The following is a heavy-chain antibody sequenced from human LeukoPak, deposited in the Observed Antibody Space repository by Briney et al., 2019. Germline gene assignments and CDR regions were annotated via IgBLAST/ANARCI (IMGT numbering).Heavy chain of an antibody. CDR1: SGSISRSY. CDR2: VYYTGS. CDR3: AGTEDSGRYYGD. Sequence: SETLSLTCTVSSGSISRSYWSWSRQSPGKGLEWIGDVYYTGSNYSPLLKSRVTISIDTSKKQFSLKLTSVTAADTAVYYCAGTEDSGRYYGDWGQGTLVTVSS. V-gene: IGHV4-59*08. D-gene: IGHD1-26*01. J-gene: IGHJ4*02.